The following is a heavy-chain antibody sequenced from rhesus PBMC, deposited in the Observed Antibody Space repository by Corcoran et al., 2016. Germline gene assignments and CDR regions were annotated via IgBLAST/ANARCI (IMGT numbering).Heavy chain of an antibody. V-gene: IGHV2-174*01. J-gene: IGHJ4*01. CDR2: IYWDDDK. CDR1: GFSLTTRGMG. Sequence: QVTLKESGPALVKPTQTPTLTCTFSGFSLTTRGMGVGWIRQPPGKALEWLALIYWDDDKRYSTSLKSRLTISKDTSNNQVVLTMTNMDPVDTATYYCARKRQLGTFFDYWGQGVLVTVSS. D-gene: IGHD6-25*01. CDR3: ARKRQLGTFFDY.